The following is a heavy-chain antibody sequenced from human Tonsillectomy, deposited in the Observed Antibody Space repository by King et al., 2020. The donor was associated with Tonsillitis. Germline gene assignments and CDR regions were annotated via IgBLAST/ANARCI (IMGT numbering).Heavy chain of an antibody. J-gene: IGHJ3*02. Sequence: QLVQSGAEVKKPGESLKISCQGAGYRFASYWIGWVRQTPGKGLEWMGIIYPGDSDNRYSPSFEGRVTISADKSINTAYLQWSSLKAPDTAMYYCARRGGTFDDPYDIWGQGTKVTVSS. D-gene: IGHD1-26*01. V-gene: IGHV5-51*03. CDR3: ARRGGTFDDPYDI. CDR2: IYPGDSDN. CDR1: GYRFASYW.